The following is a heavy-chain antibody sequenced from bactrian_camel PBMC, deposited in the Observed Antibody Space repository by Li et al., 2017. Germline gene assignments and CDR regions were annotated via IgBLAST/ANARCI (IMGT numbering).Heavy chain of an antibody. CDR3: ATGEMGFCSASWAVND. D-gene: IGHD1*01. V-gene: IGHV3S6*01. CDR1: EFRFSTYG. J-gene: IGHJ4*01. CDR2: INSDGSNA. Sequence: HVQLVESGGGSVQAGETLRLSCAASEFRFSTYGMSWVRQNPGKGLEWVSGINSDGSNAYYPDSLKGRFTISRDDAKNTLYLQMNSLKTEDTGEYYCATGEMGFCSASWAVNDWGQGTQVTVS.